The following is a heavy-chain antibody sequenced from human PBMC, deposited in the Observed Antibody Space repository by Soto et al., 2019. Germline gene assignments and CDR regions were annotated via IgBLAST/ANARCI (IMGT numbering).Heavy chain of an antibody. V-gene: IGHV1-46*01. CDR2: INPSGGST. J-gene: IGHJ6*02. CDR1: GYTFTMYY. Sequence: DASVKVSCKASGYTFTMYYMHCVVQAPLQWRDGMGMINPSGGSTSYAQKFQGRVTMTRDTSTSTVYMELSSLRSEDTAVYYCARARHYDFWSGSRSDLSGHYYYGMDVWGQGTTVTVSS. D-gene: IGHD3-3*01. CDR3: ARARHYDFWSGSRSDLSGHYYYGMDV.